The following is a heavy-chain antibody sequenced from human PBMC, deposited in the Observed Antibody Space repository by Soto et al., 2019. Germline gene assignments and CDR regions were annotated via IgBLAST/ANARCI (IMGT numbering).Heavy chain of an antibody. V-gene: IGHV4-59*08. CDR2: IYYSGST. D-gene: IGHD1-26*01. CDR1: GGSISSYY. J-gene: IGHJ4*02. CDR3: ARHASTVGGRLDY. Sequence: QVQLQESGPGLVKPSETLSLTCAVSGGSISSYYWSWIRQPPGKGLEWLGYIYYSGSTNYNPSLNSRVIISVDTSKNQFSLKLISVTAADTAVYYCARHASTVGGRLDYWGQGTLVIVSS.